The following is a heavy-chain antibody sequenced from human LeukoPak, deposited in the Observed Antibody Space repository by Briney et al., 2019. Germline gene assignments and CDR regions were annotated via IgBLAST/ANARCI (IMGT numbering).Heavy chain of an antibody. Sequence: GASVKVSCKASGYTFTSYAMNWVRQSPGQGLEWMGWINTNTGNPTYAQGFTARFVFSLDTSVSTAYLQISSLKAEDTAVYYCAREGSSGWLSYFDYWGQGTLVTVSS. CDR2: INTNTGNP. CDR3: AREGSSGWLSYFDY. CDR1: GYTFTSYA. V-gene: IGHV7-4-1*02. J-gene: IGHJ4*02. D-gene: IGHD6-19*01.